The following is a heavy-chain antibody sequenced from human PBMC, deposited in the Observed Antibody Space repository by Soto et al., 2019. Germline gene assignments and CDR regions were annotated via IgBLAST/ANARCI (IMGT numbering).Heavy chain of an antibody. Sequence: SETLSLTCSVSGASITTYYLSLILQPPGKGLEWIGSISYSGSTKYNPSLESRVMISLDTSKNQFSLRLTSVTAADTALYYCARDWDSSGLFDPWGQGALVTVSS. J-gene: IGHJ5*02. CDR2: ISYSGST. CDR3: ARDWDSSGLFDP. V-gene: IGHV4-59*01. CDR1: GASITTYY. D-gene: IGHD3-10*01.